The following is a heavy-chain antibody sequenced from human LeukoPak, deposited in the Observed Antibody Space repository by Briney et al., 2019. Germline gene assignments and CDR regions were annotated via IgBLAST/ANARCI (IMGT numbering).Heavy chain of an antibody. Sequence: GGSLRLSCAASGFTFSNAWMSWVRQAPGKGLEWVGRIKSKTDGGTTDYAAPVKGRFTISRDDSKNTLYLQMNSLKTEDTAVYYCTIDSGSGPPDKYYWGQGTLVTVSS. D-gene: IGHD2-15*01. CDR3: TIDSGSGPPDKYY. CDR2: IKSKTDGGTT. CDR1: GFTFSNAW. V-gene: IGHV3-15*01. J-gene: IGHJ4*02.